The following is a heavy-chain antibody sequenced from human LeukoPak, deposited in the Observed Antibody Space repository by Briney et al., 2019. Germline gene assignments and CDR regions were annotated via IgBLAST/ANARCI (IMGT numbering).Heavy chain of an antibody. D-gene: IGHD4-17*01. CDR1: GFTFSSYW. CDR2: IYSDGSST. Sequence: GGSLRLSCAASGFTFSSYWMHWVRQAPGKGLVWVSRIYSDGSSTSYADSVKGRFTISRDNSKNTLYLQMNSLRAEDTAVYYCAKANLGDYGDYFDYWGQGTLVTVSS. CDR3: AKANLGDYGDYFDY. J-gene: IGHJ4*02. V-gene: IGHV3-74*01.